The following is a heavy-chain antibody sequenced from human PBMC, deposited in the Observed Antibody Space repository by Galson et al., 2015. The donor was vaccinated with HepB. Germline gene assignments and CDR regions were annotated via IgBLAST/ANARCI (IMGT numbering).Heavy chain of an antibody. V-gene: IGHV4-39*01. J-gene: IGHJ4*02. D-gene: IGHD3-3*01. CDR3: ARHGRAVPGRFLEWLLREYYFDY. CDR1: GGSISSSSYY. Sequence: ETLSLTCTVSGGSISSSSYYWGWIRQPPGKGLEWIGSIYYSGSTYYNPSLKSRVTISVDTSKNQFSLKLSSVTAADTAVYYCARHGRAVPGRFLEWLLREYYFDYWGQGTLVTVSS. CDR2: IYYSGST.